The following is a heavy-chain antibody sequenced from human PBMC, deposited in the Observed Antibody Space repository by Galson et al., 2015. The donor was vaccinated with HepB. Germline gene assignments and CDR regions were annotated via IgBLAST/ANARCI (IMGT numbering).Heavy chain of an antibody. CDR3: AKGGPERITMMLNRSLGFDP. J-gene: IGHJ5*02. V-gene: IGHV3-30*18. CDR2: ISYDGSFK. D-gene: IGHD4/OR15-4a*01. CDR1: GFSFSNYA. Sequence: SLRLSCASSGFSFSNYAIHWVRQAPGKGLEWMAVISYDGSFKYYSDSVKGRFTVSRDPSGSILYLQMNSLRVDDTAVYYCAKGGPERITMMLNRSLGFDPWGPGTLVIVSA.